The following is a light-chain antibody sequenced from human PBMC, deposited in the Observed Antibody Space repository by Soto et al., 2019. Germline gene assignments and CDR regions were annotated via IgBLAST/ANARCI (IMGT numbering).Light chain of an antibody. CDR1: SSDVGGYNH. J-gene: IGLJ3*02. CDR3: SSYAGNYIWV. V-gene: IGLV2-11*01. CDR2: DVS. Sequence: QSVLTQPRSVSGSPGQSVTISCTGTSSDVGGYNHVSWYQQHPGKAPKLMIYDVSRWPSGVPDRFSGSKSGNTASLTISGLQAEDEADYYCSSYAGNYIWVFGGGTKLTVL.